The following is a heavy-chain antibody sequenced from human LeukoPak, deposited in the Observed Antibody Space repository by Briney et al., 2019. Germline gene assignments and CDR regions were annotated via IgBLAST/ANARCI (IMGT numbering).Heavy chain of an antibody. Sequence: GGSLRLSCAASGFTFSSYSMNWVRQAPGKGLEWVSSISSSSSCIYYADSVKGRFTISRDNAKNSLYLQMNRLRAEDAAVYYCAKAPVTTCSGAYCYPFDYWGQGTLVTVSS. CDR3: AKAPVTTCSGAYCYPFDY. J-gene: IGHJ4*02. CDR2: ISSSSSCI. D-gene: IGHD2-21*01. CDR1: GFTFSSYS. V-gene: IGHV3-21*04.